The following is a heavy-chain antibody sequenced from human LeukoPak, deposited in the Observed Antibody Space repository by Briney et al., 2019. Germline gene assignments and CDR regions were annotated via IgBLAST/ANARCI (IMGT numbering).Heavy chain of an antibody. CDR1: GFTFSNYW. V-gene: IGHV3-7*01. J-gene: IGHJ3*02. Sequence: PGGPLRLSCAASGFTFSNYWMTWVRQAPGKGLEWVATIKQDGSEIYYVDSVKGRFTISRDNSKNTLCLQMNSLRAEDTAVYYCAKDLMSSSWYPNAFDIWGQGTMVTVSS. CDR3: AKDLMSSSWYPNAFDI. D-gene: IGHD6-13*01. CDR2: IKQDGSEI.